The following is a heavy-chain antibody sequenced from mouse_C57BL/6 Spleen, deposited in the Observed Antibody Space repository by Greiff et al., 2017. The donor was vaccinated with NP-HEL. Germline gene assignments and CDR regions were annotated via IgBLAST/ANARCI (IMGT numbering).Heavy chain of an antibody. CDR3: ARVGDGYWFAY. J-gene: IGHJ3*01. D-gene: IGHD2-3*01. CDR2: ISSGSSTI. CDR1: GFTFSDYG. Sequence: EVKLVESGGGLVKPGGSLKLSCAASGFTFSDYGMHWVRQAPEKGLEWVAYISSGSSTIYYADTVKGRFTISRDNAKNTLFLQMPSLRSEDTAMYYCARVGDGYWFAYWGQGTLVTVSA. V-gene: IGHV5-17*01.